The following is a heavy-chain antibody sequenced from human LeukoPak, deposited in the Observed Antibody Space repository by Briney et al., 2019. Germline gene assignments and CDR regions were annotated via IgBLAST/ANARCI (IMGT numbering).Heavy chain of an antibody. D-gene: IGHD3-16*01. V-gene: IGHV4-34*01. CDR1: GGSFSGYY. CDR3: ARETDGGGYDY. CDR2: INHSGST. J-gene: IGHJ4*02. Sequence: SETLSLTCAVYGGSFSGYYWSWIRQPPGKGLEWIGEINHSGSTNYNPSLKSRVTISVDTAKNQFSLKLSSVTAADTAVYYCARETDGGGYDYWGQGTLVTVSS.